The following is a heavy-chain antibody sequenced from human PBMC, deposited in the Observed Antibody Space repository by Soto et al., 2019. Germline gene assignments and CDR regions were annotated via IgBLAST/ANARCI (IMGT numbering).Heavy chain of an antibody. CDR3: VKSANLEVAATDYFDY. D-gene: IGHD6-19*01. Sequence: GGSLILSCSASRFTFSKYAMHWVRQAPGKGLEYVSGISSNGHSTYYADSVKARFTISRDNSKKTVYLQMGSLRAEDTAVYFCVKSANLEVAATDYFDYWGQGNLVPVSS. CDR2: ISSNGHST. J-gene: IGHJ4*02. CDR1: RFTFSKYA. V-gene: IGHV3-64D*06.